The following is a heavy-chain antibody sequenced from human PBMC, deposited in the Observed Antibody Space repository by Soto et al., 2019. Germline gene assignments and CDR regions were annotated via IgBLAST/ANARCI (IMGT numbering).Heavy chain of an antibody. J-gene: IGHJ4*02. V-gene: IGHV4-39*01. CDR2: IYYGGST. CDR3: ARHRGYSYGYADY. D-gene: IGHD5-18*01. CDR1: GGSISSSTYY. Sequence: SETLSLTCTVSGGSISSSTYYWGWIRQPPGKGLEWIGSIYYGGSTYYNPSLKSRVTISVDTSKNQFSLKLSSVTAADTAVYYCARHRGYSYGYADYWGQGTLVTVSS.